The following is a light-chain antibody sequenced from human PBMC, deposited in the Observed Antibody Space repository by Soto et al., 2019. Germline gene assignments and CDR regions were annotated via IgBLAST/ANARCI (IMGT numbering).Light chain of an antibody. V-gene: IGLV2-14*01. Sequence: QSVLTQPASVSGSPGQSITISCTGTSSDVGGYNYVSWYQQHPGKAPKLMIYEVSYRPSGVSNRFSGSKSGNTASLTISGLQAEDEAGYYCSSLTRTNTLAFGGGTKVTVL. CDR1: SSDVGGYNY. J-gene: IGLJ2*01. CDR2: EVS. CDR3: SSLTRTNTLA.